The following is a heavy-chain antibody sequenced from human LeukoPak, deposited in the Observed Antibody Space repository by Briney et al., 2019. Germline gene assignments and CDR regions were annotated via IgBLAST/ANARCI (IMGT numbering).Heavy chain of an antibody. J-gene: IGHJ6*03. CDR1: GFTFSSYG. V-gene: IGHV3-30*02. D-gene: IGHD3-3*02. CDR2: IRYDGSNK. CDR3: AKDGSLLAGDYYYYMDV. Sequence: PGGSLRPSCAASGFTFSSYGMHWVRQAPGKGLEWVAFIRYDGSNKYYADSVKGRFTISRDNSKNTLYLQMNSLRAEDTAVYYCAKDGSLLAGDYYYYMDVWGKGTTVTVSS.